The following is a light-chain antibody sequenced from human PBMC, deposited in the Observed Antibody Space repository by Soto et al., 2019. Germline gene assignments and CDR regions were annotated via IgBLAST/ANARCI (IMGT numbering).Light chain of an antibody. V-gene: IGLV1-40*01. CDR2: GNS. J-gene: IGLJ2*01. Sequence: QYVLTQPPSVSGAPGQRVTISCTGSSSNIGAGYDVHWYQQLPGTAPKLLIYGNSNRPSGVPDRFSGSKSGTSASLAITGLLAEYEADHHCLSYDSSMSGLAFGGGTKVTVL. CDR3: LSYDSSMSGLA. CDR1: SSNIGAGYD.